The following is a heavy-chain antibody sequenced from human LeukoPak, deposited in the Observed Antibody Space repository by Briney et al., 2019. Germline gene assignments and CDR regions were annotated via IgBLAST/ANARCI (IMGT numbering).Heavy chain of an antibody. CDR1: GYTFTGYY. CDR2: INPNSGGT. J-gene: IGHJ6*03. V-gene: IGHV1-2*02. CDR3: ARDRGIQLWERYYYYYMDV. Sequence: ASVKVSCEASGYTFTGYYMHWVRQAPGQGLEWMGWINPNSGGTNYAQKFQGRVTMTRDTSISTAYMELSRLRSDDTAVYYCARDRGIQLWERYYYYYMDVWGKGTTVTVSS. D-gene: IGHD5-18*01.